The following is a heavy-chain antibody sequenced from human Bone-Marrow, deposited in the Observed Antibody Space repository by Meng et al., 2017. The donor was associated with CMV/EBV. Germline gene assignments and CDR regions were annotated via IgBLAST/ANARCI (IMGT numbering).Heavy chain of an antibody. CDR1: GFTFSSYA. J-gene: IGHJ4*02. CDR3: ATGYSSSWAFDY. D-gene: IGHD6-13*01. CDR2: ISYDGSNK. V-gene: IGHV3-30-3*01. Sequence: GGSLKISCAASGFTFSSYAMHWVRQAPGKGLEWVAVISYDGSNKYYADSVKGRFTISRDNSKNTLYLQMNSLRAEDTAVYYCATGYSSSWAFDYWGQGTLVTVSS.